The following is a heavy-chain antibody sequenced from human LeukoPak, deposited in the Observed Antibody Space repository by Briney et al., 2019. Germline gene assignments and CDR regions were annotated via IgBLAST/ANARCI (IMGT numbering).Heavy chain of an antibody. D-gene: IGHD2-15*01. Sequence: PGGSLALSCAASGFTFQYDTMLWLRQPPGKGLEWVSLISWDGSNTYYADSVKGRFTISRDNSKMSLYLQMNRLRVEDTAFYFCGRDTGYCGSTACQFHSWGQGTLLTGSS. CDR3: GRDTGYCGSTACQFHS. CDR1: GFTFQYDT. CDR2: ISWDGSNT. J-gene: IGHJ5*01. V-gene: IGHV3-43*01.